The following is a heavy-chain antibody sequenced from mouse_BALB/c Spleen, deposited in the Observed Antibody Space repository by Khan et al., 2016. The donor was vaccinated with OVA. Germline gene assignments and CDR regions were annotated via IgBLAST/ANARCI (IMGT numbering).Heavy chain of an antibody. CDR1: GFPFSDYY. D-gene: IGHD1-1*02. CDR2: ISDGGSYT. J-gene: IGHJ3*01. Sequence: EVVLVESGGGLVKPGGSLKLSCAASGFPFSDYYMYWVRQTSEKRLEWVATISDGGSYTDYPDSVKGRFTISRDNPKYNLYLKMSSQKSEETAMYYCARAGYGGFTYWGQGTLVTVSA. CDR3: ARAGYGGFTY. V-gene: IGHV5-4*02.